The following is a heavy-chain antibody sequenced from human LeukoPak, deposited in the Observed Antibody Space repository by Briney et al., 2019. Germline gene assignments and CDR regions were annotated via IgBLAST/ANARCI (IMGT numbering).Heavy chain of an antibody. Sequence: GGSLRLSCAASGFTFDDCAMPWVRHAPGKGLEWVSGISWNSGSIGYADSVKGRFTISRDNAKNSLYLQMNSLRTEDAAVYYCAKHAGGNSYYFDYWGQGTLVTVSS. CDR3: AKHAGGNSYYFDY. J-gene: IGHJ4*02. D-gene: IGHD4-23*01. V-gene: IGHV3-9*01. CDR2: ISWNSGSI. CDR1: GFTFDDCA.